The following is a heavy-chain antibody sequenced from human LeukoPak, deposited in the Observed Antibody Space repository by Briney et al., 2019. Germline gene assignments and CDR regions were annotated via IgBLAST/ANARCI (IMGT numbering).Heavy chain of an antibody. J-gene: IGHJ4*02. CDR2: ISSSSSYT. CDR3: ARGKSGYYFDY. Sequence: GGSLRLSCAASGFTFSDYYMSWIRQAPGKGLEWVSYISSSSSYTNYADSVKGRFTISRDNAKNSLYLQMNSLRAEDTAVHYCARGKSGYYFDYWGQGTLVIVSS. V-gene: IGHV3-11*05. CDR1: GFTFSDYY.